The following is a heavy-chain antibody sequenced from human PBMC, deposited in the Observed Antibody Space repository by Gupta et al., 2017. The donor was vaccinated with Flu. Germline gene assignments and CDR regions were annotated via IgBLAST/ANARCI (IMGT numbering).Heavy chain of an antibody. J-gene: IGHJ3*02. V-gene: IGHV1-58*01. Sequence: QMQLVQSGPEVKKPGTSVKVSCKASGFTFTSSAVQWVRQARGQRLEWIGWIVVGSGNTNYAQKFQERVTITRDMSTSTAYMELSSLRSEDTAVYYCAAGGYDSSGHPVEGAFDIWGQGTMVTVSS. CDR3: AAGGYDSSGHPVEGAFDI. CDR2: IVVGSGNT. CDR1: GFTFTSSA. D-gene: IGHD3-22*01.